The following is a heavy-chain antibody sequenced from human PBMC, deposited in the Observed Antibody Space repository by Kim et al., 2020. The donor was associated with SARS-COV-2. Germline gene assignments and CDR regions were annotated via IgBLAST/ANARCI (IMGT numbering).Heavy chain of an antibody. J-gene: IGHJ4*01. CDR1: GFNFKGFA. V-gene: IGHV3-23*01. Sequence: GGSLRLSCAASGFNFKGFAMSWVRQGPGKGLEWVSVISGNGGKRYYINSVKGRFTVSRDNSENTLYLHMNSLRGEDTAVYYCAKVEPSEPMVRVDFDCWG. CDR2: ISGNGGKR. CDR3: AKVEPSEPMVRVDFDC. D-gene: IGHD3-10*01.